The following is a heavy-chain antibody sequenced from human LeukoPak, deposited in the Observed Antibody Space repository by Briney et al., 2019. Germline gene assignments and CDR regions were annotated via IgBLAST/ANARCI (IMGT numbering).Heavy chain of an antibody. CDR2: IYYSGST. CDR3: ARAGELFPFDY. J-gene: IGHJ4*02. V-gene: IGHV4-39*07. D-gene: IGHD3-10*01. Sequence: PSETLSLTCTVSGGSISSSSYYWGWIRQPPGKGLEWIGSIYYSGSTNYNPSLKSRVTISVDTSKNQFSLKLSSVTAADTAVYYCARAGELFPFDYWGQGTLVTVSS. CDR1: GGSISSSSYY.